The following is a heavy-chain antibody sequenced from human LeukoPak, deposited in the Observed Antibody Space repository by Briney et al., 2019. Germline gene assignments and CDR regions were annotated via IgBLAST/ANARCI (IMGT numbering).Heavy chain of an antibody. CDR1: GFSFTDYP. CDR3: ASDQRYAFDY. Sequence: GGSLRLSCATSGFSFTDYPMNWVRQAPGKGLEWVSNIRTSAEGANYASYADSVKGRVTISRDDAKNTLYLHMNSLRDDDTAVYYCASDQRYAFDYWGQGIPVTVSS. CDR2: IRTSAEGANYA. J-gene: IGHJ4*02. D-gene: IGHD3-9*01. V-gene: IGHV3-48*02.